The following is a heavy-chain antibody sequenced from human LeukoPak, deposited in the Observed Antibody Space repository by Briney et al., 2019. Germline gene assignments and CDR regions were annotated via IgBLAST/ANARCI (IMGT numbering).Heavy chain of an antibody. CDR3: ARESVEGYYDSSGYPYFDY. D-gene: IGHD3-22*01. J-gene: IGHJ4*02. CDR2: IIPIFGTA. Sequence: GASVKVSCKASGGTFSSYAISWVRQAPGQGLEWMGGIIPIFGTANYAQKFQGRVTITADESTSTAHMELSSLRSEDTAVYYCARESVEGYYDSSGYPYFDYWGQGTLVTVSS. CDR1: GGTFSSYA. V-gene: IGHV1-69*13.